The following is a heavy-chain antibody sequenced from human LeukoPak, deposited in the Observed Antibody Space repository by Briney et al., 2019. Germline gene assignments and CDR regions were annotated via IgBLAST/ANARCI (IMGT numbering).Heavy chain of an antibody. D-gene: IGHD3-10*01. J-gene: IGHJ6*02. Sequence: GGYRRLSCAASGFTFNSYAMSWVRQAPGKGLEWVSAISGSGGSTYYADSVKGRFTISRDNSKNTLYLQMNSLRAEDTAVYYCASSGSYVAHYYGMDVWGQGTTVTVSS. V-gene: IGHV3-23*01. CDR2: ISGSGGST. CDR3: ASSGSYVAHYYGMDV. CDR1: GFTFNSYA.